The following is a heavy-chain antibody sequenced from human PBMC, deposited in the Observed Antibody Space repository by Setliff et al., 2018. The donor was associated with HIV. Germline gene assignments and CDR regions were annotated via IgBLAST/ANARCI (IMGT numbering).Heavy chain of an antibody. J-gene: IGHJ6*04. CDR1: ATFTNVD. D-gene: IGHD3-10*01. Sequence: ASVKVSCKDSATFTNVDIHWLRRATGQGLEWMGWMNPNSGVSGYGQKFQGRVTMTRDTSISTAYMELSSLTSEDTAVYYCARGKGVGGVIITGGLDVWGKGTTVTVSS. V-gene: IGHV1-8*01. CDR2: MNPNSGVS. CDR3: ARGKGVGGVIITGGLDV.